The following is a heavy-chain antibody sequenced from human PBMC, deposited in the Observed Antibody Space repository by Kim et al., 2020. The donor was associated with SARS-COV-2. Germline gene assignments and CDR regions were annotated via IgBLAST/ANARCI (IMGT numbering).Heavy chain of an antibody. CDR1: GGSFSGYY. CDR2: INHSGST. CDR3: ARGYQLLTY. J-gene: IGHJ4*02. Sequence: SETLSLTCAVYGGSFSGYYWSWIRQPPGKGLEWIGEINHSGSTNYNPSLKSRVTISVDTSKNQFSLKLSSVTAADTAVYYCARGYQLLTYWGQGTLVTVS. D-gene: IGHD2-2*01. V-gene: IGHV4-34*01.